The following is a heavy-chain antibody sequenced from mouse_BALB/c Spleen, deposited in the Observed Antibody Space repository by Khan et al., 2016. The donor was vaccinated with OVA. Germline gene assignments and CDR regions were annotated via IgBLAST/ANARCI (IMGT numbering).Heavy chain of an antibody. CDR3: ARSFYYSDSYAMDY. CDR1: GYSITSDYA. Sequence: EVKLLESGPGLVKPSQSLSLTCTVTGYSITSDYAWNWIRQFPGNKLEWMGYISSTGSTSYNPSLKSRISITRDTFKNQFFLHLNSVTTEDTATYYCARSFYYSDSYAMDYWGQGTSVTVSS. V-gene: IGHV3-2*02. J-gene: IGHJ4*01. D-gene: IGHD2-13*01. CDR2: ISSTGST.